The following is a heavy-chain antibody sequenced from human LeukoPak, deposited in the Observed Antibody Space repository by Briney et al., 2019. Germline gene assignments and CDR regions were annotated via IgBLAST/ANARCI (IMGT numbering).Heavy chain of an antibody. CDR1: GFTFSSYA. CDR3: ASMIAVAEFDY. D-gene: IGHD3-22*01. V-gene: IGHV3-30-3*01. Sequence: GGSLRLSCAASGFTFSSYAMHWVRQAPGKGLEWVAVISYDGSNKYYADSVKGRFTISRDNSKNTLYLQMNSLRAEDTAVYYCASMIAVAEFDYWGQGTLVTVSS. J-gene: IGHJ4*02. CDR2: ISYDGSNK.